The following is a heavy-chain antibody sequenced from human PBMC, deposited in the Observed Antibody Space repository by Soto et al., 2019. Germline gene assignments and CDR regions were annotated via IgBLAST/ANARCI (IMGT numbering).Heavy chain of an antibody. CDR1: GGSISSGGYS. J-gene: IGHJ3*02. CDR2: IYHSGST. D-gene: IGHD3-10*01. Sequence: SETLSLTCAVSGGSISSGGYSWSWIRQPPGKGLEWIGCIYHSGSTNYNPSLKSRVTISVDTSKNQFSLKLSSVTAADTAVYYCARVWGGAFDIWGQGTMVTVSS. CDR3: ARVWGGAFDI. V-gene: IGHV4-61*08.